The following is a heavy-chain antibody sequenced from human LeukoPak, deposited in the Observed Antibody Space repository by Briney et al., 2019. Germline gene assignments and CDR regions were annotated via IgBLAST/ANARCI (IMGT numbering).Heavy chain of an antibody. CDR1: GFTFSTHS. Sequence: GGSLRLSRAASGFTFSTHSMSWVRQAPGKGLEWVSGIGDNGARTYYADFVKGRFTISRDNSKKTLYLQMNSLRAEDTAVYYCAKEYTTSWFTSLNWGQGTLVTVSS. CDR3: AKEYTTSWFTSLN. CDR2: IGDNGART. V-gene: IGHV3-23*01. D-gene: IGHD6-13*01. J-gene: IGHJ4*02.